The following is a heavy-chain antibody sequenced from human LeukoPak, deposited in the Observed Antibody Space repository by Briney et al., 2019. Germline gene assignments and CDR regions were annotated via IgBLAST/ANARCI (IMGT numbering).Heavy chain of an antibody. D-gene: IGHD3-22*01. CDR1: GGSISSSSYY. Sequence: SETLSLTCTVSGGSISSSSYYWGWIRQPPGKGLEWIGSIYYSGSTYYNPSLKSRVTISVDTSKNQFSLKLSSVTAADTAVYYCARRSEYYYDSSGYYLDAFDIWGQGTMVAVSS. CDR2: IYYSGST. CDR3: ARRSEYYYDSSGYYLDAFDI. V-gene: IGHV4-39*01. J-gene: IGHJ3*02.